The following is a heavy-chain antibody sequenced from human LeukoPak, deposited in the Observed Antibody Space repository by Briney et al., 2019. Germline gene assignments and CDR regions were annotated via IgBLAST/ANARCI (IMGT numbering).Heavy chain of an antibody. Sequence: SETLSLTCAVYGGSFSGYYWSWIRQPPGKGLEWIGEINHRGSTNYNPSLKSRVTISVDTSKNQFSLKLSSVTAAVTAVYYCARLQPGIAALVDYWGQRTLVTVSS. CDR1: GGSFSGYY. D-gene: IGHD6-13*01. CDR3: ARLQPGIAALVDY. CDR2: INHRGST. V-gene: IGHV4-34*01. J-gene: IGHJ4*02.